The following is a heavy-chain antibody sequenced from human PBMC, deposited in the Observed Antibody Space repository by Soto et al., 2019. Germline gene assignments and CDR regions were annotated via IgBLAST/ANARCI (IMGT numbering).Heavy chain of an antibody. V-gene: IGHV4-30-4*01. Sequence: PSETLSLTCTVSGGSISSGDYYWSWIRQPPGKGLEWIGYIYYSGSTYYNPSLKSRVTISVDTSKNQFSLKLSSVTAADTAVYYCARTVTTDYFDSWGQGTLVTVSS. CDR2: IYYSGST. CDR3: ARTVTTDYFDS. CDR1: GGSISSGDYY. J-gene: IGHJ4*02. D-gene: IGHD4-17*01.